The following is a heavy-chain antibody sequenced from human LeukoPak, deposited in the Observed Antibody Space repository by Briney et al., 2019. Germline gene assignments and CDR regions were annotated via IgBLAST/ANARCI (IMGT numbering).Heavy chain of an antibody. D-gene: IGHD3-22*01. V-gene: IGHV3-30-3*01. CDR3: ARDAGDTSGYYYVGDY. CDR2: ISYDGSNK. Sequence: GGSLRLSCAASGFIFTNYAMHWVRQALGKGLEWVALISYDGSNKYYADSVKGRFTFSRDNSKNTLYLQMNSLRAEDTAVYYCARDAGDTSGYYYVGDYWGQGTLVTVSS. J-gene: IGHJ4*02. CDR1: GFIFTNYA.